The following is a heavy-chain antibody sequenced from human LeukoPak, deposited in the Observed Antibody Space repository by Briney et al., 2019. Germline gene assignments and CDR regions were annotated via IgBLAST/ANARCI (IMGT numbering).Heavy chain of an antibody. D-gene: IGHD4-17*01. V-gene: IGHV3-7*01. J-gene: IGHJ4*02. CDR3: VRLFGGVTTFDY. CDR1: GFTFSTYS. Sequence: GGSLRLSCAASGFTFSTYSMSWVRQAPGKGLDWVASINQDGSAEYYVDSVRGRFTISRDNAKNSLYLQVNSLRVDDTAVYYCVRLFGGVTTFDYWGQGTLVTSPQ. CDR2: INQDGSAE.